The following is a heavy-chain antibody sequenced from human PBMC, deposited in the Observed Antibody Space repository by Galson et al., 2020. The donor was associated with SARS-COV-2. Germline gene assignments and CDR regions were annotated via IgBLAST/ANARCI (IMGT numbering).Heavy chain of an antibody. V-gene: IGHV4-59*01. D-gene: IGHD2-2*01. Sequence: SETLSLTCTVSGGSISSYYWSWIRQPPGKGLEWIGYIYYSGSNNYNPSLKSRVTISVDTYKNQFSLKLSSVTAADTAVYYCARVGLGYCSSTSCDSDYYYMDVWGKGTTVTVSS. J-gene: IGHJ6*03. CDR1: GGSISSYY. CDR2: IYYSGSN. CDR3: ARVGLGYCSSTSCDSDYYYMDV.